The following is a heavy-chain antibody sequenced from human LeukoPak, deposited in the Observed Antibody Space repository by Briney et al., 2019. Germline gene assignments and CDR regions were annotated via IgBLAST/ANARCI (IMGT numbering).Heavy chain of an antibody. CDR2: VNRDGNEK. CDR1: GFTFSKYW. CDR3: VRDYVSRTGSTYYDAFDT. J-gene: IGHJ3*02. Sequence: GGSLRLSCVASGFTFSKYWMIWVRQAPGKGLEWVANVNRDGNEKHYVDSVEGRFAISRDNAKNSLYLQMNSLRNEDTAVYSCVRDYVSRTGSTYYDAFDTWGQGTLVTVSS. D-gene: IGHD1-1*01. V-gene: IGHV3-7*03.